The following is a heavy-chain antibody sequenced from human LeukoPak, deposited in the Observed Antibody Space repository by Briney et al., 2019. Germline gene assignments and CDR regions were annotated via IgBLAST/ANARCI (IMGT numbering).Heavy chain of an antibody. D-gene: IGHD5-12*01. CDR2: ISYDGKNE. Sequence: GGSLRLSCAASGFTFSSYGMHWVRQAPGKGLEWLSLISYDGKNEYYGESVKGRFTISRDNSRNTLYLQMSSLRDDDTALYYCARDLGLPVATTYYYYGMDLWGQGTTVTVFS. CDR1: GFTFSSYG. J-gene: IGHJ6*02. V-gene: IGHV3-30*19. CDR3: ARDLGLPVATTYYYYGMDL.